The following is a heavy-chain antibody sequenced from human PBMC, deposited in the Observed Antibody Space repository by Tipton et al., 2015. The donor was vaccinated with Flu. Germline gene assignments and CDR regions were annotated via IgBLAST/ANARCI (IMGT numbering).Heavy chain of an antibody. D-gene: IGHD3-22*01. CDR3: ARAPYSDYDTSGSSFDY. CDR1: SGSIGNYY. Sequence: TLSLTCSVSSGSIGNYYWSWIRQPPGKGLEWIGFINYNGGTDYNPSLKSRVTISVDTSKNQFSLRLSSVTAADTAVYYCARAPYSDYDTSGSSFDYWGQGTLVTVSS. V-gene: IGHV4-59*01. J-gene: IGHJ4*02. CDR2: INYNGGT.